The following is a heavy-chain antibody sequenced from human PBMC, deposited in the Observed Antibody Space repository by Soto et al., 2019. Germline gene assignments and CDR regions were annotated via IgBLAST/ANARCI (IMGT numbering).Heavy chain of an antibody. CDR3: ARSGATNPYYYGMDF. V-gene: IGHV4-39*01. J-gene: IGHJ6*02. D-gene: IGHD1-26*01. Sequence: PSETLSLTCTVSGGSISSSSYYWGWIRQPPGKGLEWIGSIYYSGSTYYNPSLKSRVTISVDTSKNQFSLKLSSVTAADTAVYYCARSGATNPYYYGMDFWGQGTTVTVSS. CDR2: IYYSGST. CDR1: GGSISSSSYY.